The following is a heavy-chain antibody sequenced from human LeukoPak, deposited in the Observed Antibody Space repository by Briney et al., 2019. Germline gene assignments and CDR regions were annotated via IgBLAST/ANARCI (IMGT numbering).Heavy chain of an antibody. CDR1: GFTSRSYS. D-gene: IGHD6-19*01. CDR3: ARDLVRGWYFARSNFGWGYYYYGMDV. V-gene: IGHV3-48*02. CDR2: ISSSRRTI. Sequence: GGSLRLSCAASGFTSRSYSMNWVRQAPGKGLEWGSYISSSRRTIYYADSVKGRFTISRDNAKNSLYLQMNSLRDEDTAVYYCARDLVRGWYFARSNFGWGYYYYGMDVWGQGTTVTVSS. J-gene: IGHJ6*02.